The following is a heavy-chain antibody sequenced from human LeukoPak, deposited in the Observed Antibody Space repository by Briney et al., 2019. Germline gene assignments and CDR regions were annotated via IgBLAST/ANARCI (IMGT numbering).Heavy chain of an antibody. V-gene: IGHV3-48*01. CDR1: GFTFNNYN. CDR2: ISSGSSTI. D-gene: IGHD6-13*01. J-gene: IGHJ5*02. CDR3: ARGLGSSSWYDWFDP. Sequence: GGSLRLSCAASGFTFNNYNMNWVRQAPGKGLEWVSYISSGSSTIYYADSVKGRFTISRDDAENSLYLQMTSLRAEDTAVYYCARGLGSSSWYDWFDPWGQGTLVTVSS.